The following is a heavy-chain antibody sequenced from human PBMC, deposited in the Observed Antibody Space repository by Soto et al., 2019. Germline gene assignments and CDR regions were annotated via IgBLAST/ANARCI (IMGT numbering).Heavy chain of an antibody. D-gene: IGHD3-16*01. Sequence: GGSLSLSCAASGFTFSNYAMHWVRQAPGKGLEWVAVIWSDGNNKYYADSVKGRFTISRDNSKNTLYLQVNSLRAEDTAVYYCAREFPYYESSDSYFDYWGQGALVTVSS. CDR3: AREFPYYESSDSYFDY. V-gene: IGHV3-33*01. CDR2: IWSDGNNK. J-gene: IGHJ4*02. CDR1: GFTFSNYA.